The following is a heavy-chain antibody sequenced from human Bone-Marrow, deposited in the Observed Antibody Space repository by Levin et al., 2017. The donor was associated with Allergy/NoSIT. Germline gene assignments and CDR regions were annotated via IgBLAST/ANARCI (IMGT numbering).Heavy chain of an antibody. Sequence: ASVKVSCKTSGYTFTGYALHWVRQAPGQGLEWMGYISPNSGGTNYDQRFQGRVTMTRDTSIDTAYMELSRLTSDDTAVYYCARVAEEGPWGQGSLVTVSS. CDR1: GYTFTGYA. V-gene: IGHV1-2*02. CDR3: ARVAEEGP. CDR2: ISPNSGGT. J-gene: IGHJ5*02.